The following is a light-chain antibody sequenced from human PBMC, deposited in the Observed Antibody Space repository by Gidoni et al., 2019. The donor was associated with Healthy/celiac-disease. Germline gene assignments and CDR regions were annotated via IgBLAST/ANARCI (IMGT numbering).Light chain of an antibody. J-gene: IGKJ1*01. CDR2: KAA. CDR1: QSISSW. V-gene: IGKV1-5*03. CDR3: QQYNSYSPMT. Sequence: DIQMTQSPSTLSASVGDTVTTTCRVSQSISSWLAWYQQKPGKAPKLLIYKAASLESGVPSRFSSSGSGTEFTLTISSLQPDDFATYYCQQYNSYSPMTFXQXTKVXIK.